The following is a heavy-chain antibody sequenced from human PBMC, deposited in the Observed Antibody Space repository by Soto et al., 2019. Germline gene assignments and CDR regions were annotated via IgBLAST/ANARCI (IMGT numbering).Heavy chain of an antibody. D-gene: IGHD1-26*01. CDR1: GGSISSGGYY. CDR2: IYYSGST. Sequence: QVQLQESGPGLVKPSQTLSLTCSVSGGSISSGGYYWSWIRQHPGKGLEWIGFIYYSGSTFYNPSLESRVTISVDTSKNQFSLKLTSVTAADTAVYFCARLYGGTYYAFAFWGPGTLVTVSS. CDR3: ARLYGGTYYAFAF. V-gene: IGHV4-31*03. J-gene: IGHJ4*02.